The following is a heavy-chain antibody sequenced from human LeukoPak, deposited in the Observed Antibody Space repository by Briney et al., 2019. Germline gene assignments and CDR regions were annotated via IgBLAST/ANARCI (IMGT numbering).Heavy chain of an antibody. CDR3: ARTTRTTAMAH. Sequence: SETLSLTCAVCGGSFSGYYWSWIRQPPGKGLEWIGEINHSGSTNYNPSLKSRVTISVDTSKNQFSLKLSSVTAADTAVYYCARTTRTTAMAHWGQGTLVTVSS. V-gene: IGHV4-34*01. D-gene: IGHD5-18*01. CDR1: GGSFSGYY. CDR2: INHSGST. J-gene: IGHJ4*02.